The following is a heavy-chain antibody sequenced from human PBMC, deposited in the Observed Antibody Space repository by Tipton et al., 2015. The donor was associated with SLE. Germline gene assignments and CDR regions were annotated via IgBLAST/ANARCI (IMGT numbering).Heavy chain of an antibody. D-gene: IGHD3-10*01. CDR1: GGSINVYY. CDR2: VSYSGST. J-gene: IGHJ3*02. V-gene: IGHV4-59*01. Sequence: TLSLTCSVSGGSINVYYWSWVRQPPGKGLEWIGYVSYSGSTNYNPSLQSRVTISVDTSKNQFSLKLRSVTAADTAVYYCARDTAHYGSGDGAFDIWGQGTMVTVSS. CDR3: ARDTAHYGSGDGAFDI.